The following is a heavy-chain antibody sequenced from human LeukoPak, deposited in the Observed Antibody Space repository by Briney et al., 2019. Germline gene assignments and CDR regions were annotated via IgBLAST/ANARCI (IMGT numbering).Heavy chain of an antibody. CDR2: IYYSGST. D-gene: IGHD4-11*01. CDR3: AGTTVTPTARNWFDP. Sequence: SETLSLTCTVSGGSISSYYWSSIRQPPGKGLEWIGYIYYSGSTNYNPSLKSRVTISVDTSKNQFSLKLSSVTAADTAVYYCAGTTVTPTARNWFDPWGQGTLVTVSS. V-gene: IGHV4-59*01. CDR1: GGSISSYY. J-gene: IGHJ5*02.